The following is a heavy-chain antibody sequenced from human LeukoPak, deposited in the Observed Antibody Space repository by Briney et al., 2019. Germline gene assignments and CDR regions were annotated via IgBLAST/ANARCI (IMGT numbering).Heavy chain of an antibody. D-gene: IGHD6-19*01. CDR3: AVAGAPSYYYGMDV. CDR2: IYYSGST. J-gene: IGHJ6*02. V-gene: IGHV4-59*01. Sequence: PSETLSLTCTVSGGSISSYYWSCIWQPPGKGLEWMGYIYYSGSTNYNPSHKSRVTISVDTSKHQFSLKQPSVTAADTAVYYCAVAGAPSYYYGMDVWGQGTTVIVSS. CDR1: GGSISSYY.